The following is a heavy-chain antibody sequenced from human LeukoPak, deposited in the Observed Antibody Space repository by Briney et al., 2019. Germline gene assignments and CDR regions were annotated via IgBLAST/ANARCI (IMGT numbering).Heavy chain of an antibody. J-gene: IGHJ4*02. V-gene: IGHV4-34*01. CDR3: ARGEDGTGDYRPTYFDS. CDR1: GGSFSGYF. CDR2: INHGGGT. Sequence: PSETLSLTCAVYGGSFSGYFWNWIRQTPGKGLEWIGEINHGGGTNYNPSLKSRATISVDTSKKQFSLNLTSVTAADTAVYYCARGEDGTGDYRPTYFDSWGQGTLVTVSS. D-gene: IGHD4-17*01.